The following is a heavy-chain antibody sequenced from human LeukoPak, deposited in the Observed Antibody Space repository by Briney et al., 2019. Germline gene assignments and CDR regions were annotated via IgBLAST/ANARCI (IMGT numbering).Heavy chain of an antibody. CDR2: ISAYTGST. D-gene: IGHD2-2*01. CDR3: ARVTVPAAMVPFEY. Sequence: ASVRGSCKASGYTFTSYGISWVRQAPGQGLEWMGWISAYTGSTNYAQKLQGRVTMTTDTSTSTAYMERRSLRSDDTAVYYCARVTVPAAMVPFEYWGQGTLVTVSS. V-gene: IGHV1-18*04. CDR1: GYTFTSYG. J-gene: IGHJ4*02.